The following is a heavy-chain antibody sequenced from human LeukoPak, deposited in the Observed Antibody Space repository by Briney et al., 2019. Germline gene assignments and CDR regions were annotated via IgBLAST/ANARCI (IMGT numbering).Heavy chain of an antibody. V-gene: IGHV4-61*02. CDR1: GGSISSGSYY. Sequence: SETLSLTCTVSGGSISSGSYYWSWIRQPAGKTLEWIGRIYDGGSTNYNPSLKSRVTMSVDTSKNHFSLKLSSVTAADTAVYYCARERSGSEIFARSFDIWGQGTMVTVSS. CDR3: ARERSGSEIFARSFDI. D-gene: IGHD3-3*01. J-gene: IGHJ3*02. CDR2: IYDGGST.